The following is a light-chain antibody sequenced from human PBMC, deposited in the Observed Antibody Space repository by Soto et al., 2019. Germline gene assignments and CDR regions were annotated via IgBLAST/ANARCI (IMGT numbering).Light chain of an antibody. CDR1: QSVYNY. CDR3: QQRSNWPRT. J-gene: IGKJ1*01. Sequence: EIVLTQSPATLSLSPGARATLSCRASQSVYNYLAWYQQKPGQVPRLLIYDASNRATGIPGRFSGSGSGTDFTLTISRLEPEDFALYYCQQRSNWPRTFGQGTKVEIK. CDR2: DAS. V-gene: IGKV3-11*01.